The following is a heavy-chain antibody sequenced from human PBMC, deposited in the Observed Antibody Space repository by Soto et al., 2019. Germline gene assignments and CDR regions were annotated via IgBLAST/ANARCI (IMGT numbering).Heavy chain of an antibody. CDR3: AKDGREQLVFPYFGMDV. V-gene: IGHV3-30*18. Sequence: QVQLVESGGGVVQPGRSLRLSCAASGFTFSSYGRHWVRQAPGKGLEWVAVISYDGSNQWYADSVKGRFTISRDNSKNTLDLQINSLRAEDTGVYYCAKDGREQLVFPYFGMDVWGQGTTVTVSS. D-gene: IGHD6-6*01. J-gene: IGHJ6*02. CDR1: GFTFSSYG. CDR2: ISYDGSNQ.